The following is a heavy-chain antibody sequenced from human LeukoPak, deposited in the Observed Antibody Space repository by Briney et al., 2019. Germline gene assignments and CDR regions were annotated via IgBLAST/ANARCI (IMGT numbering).Heavy chain of an antibody. CDR3: ARVLTTWDAFDI. CDR2: IYSGGST. D-gene: IGHD4-11*01. J-gene: IGHJ3*02. V-gene: IGHV3-53*01. Sequence: GGSLRLSCAASGFTFDDYAMHWVRQAPGKGLEWVSVIYSGGSTYYADSVKGRFTISRDNSKNTLYLQMNSLRAEDTAVYYCARVLTTWDAFDIWGQGTMVTVSS. CDR1: GFTFDDYA.